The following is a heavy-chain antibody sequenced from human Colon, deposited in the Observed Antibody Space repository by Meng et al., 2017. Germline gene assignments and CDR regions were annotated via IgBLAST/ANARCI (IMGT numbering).Heavy chain of an antibody. V-gene: IGHV4-31*03. CDR1: GDSITRGGYH. J-gene: IGHJ4*02. CDR2: IYYGGSA. CDR3: ARGLKGSLEF. Sequence: QGRLQESGPGLVTPSPTLSLLCPCAGDSITRGGYHWSWVRQRPGRGLEWVGHIYYGGSAFYNPALRSRLTKSTDRSANQFSLRVTSVTAADTATYFCARGLKGSLEFWGQGALVTVSS. D-gene: IGHD3-10*01.